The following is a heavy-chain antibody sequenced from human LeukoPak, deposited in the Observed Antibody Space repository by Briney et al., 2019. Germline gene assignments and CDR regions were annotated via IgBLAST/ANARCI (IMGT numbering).Heavy chain of an antibody. V-gene: IGHV3-30*18. D-gene: IGHD1-26*01. CDR1: GFTFSSYG. CDR3: AKDAGLLV. Sequence: PGRSLRLSCAASGFTFSSYGMHWVRQAPGKGLEWVAVIPYDGSNKYYADSVKGRFTISRDNSKNTLYLQMNSLRAEDTAVYYCAKDAGLLVWGQGTLVTVSS. J-gene: IGHJ4*02. CDR2: IPYDGSNK.